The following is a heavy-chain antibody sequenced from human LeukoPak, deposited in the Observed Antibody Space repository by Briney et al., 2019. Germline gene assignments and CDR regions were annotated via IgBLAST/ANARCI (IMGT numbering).Heavy chain of an antibody. J-gene: IGHJ1*01. CDR2: IGSSGSTI. D-gene: IGHD3-10*01. CDR3: ARAIRGSAVDTGDR. Sequence: GGSLRLSCAVSGFPFSIYEMNWVRQAPGKGLEWVSNIGSSGSTIYYADSVKGRFSISRDNAKNSLFLQMNSLTVEDTAVYYCARAIRGSAVDTGDRWGQGTLVTVSS. V-gene: IGHV3-48*03. CDR1: GFPFSIYE.